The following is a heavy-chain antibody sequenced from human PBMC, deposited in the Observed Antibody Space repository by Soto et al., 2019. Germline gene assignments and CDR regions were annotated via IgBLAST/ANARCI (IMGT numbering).Heavy chain of an antibody. J-gene: IGHJ6*02. Sequence: ASVKVSCKASGFTFTSSAVQWVRQARGQRLEWIGWIVVGSGNTNYAQKFQERVTITRDMSTSTAYMELSSLRSEDTAVYYCAADLASTRLYYYYGMDVWGQGATVTVSS. CDR2: IVVGSGNT. CDR1: GFTFTSSA. V-gene: IGHV1-58*01. CDR3: AADLASTRLYYYYGMDV.